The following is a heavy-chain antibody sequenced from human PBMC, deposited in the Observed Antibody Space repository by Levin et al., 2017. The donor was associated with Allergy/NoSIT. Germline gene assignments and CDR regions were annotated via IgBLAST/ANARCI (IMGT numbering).Heavy chain of an antibody. Sequence: GGSLRLSCAASGFTFSSYWMSWVRQAPGKGLEWVANIKQDGSEKYYVDSVKGRFTISRDNAKNSLYLQMNSLRAEDTAVYYCGGSSGWYYYYGMDVWGQGTTVTVSS. CDR1: GFTFSSYW. V-gene: IGHV3-7*01. D-gene: IGHD6-19*01. CDR2: IKQDGSEK. J-gene: IGHJ6*02. CDR3: GGSSGWYYYYGMDV.